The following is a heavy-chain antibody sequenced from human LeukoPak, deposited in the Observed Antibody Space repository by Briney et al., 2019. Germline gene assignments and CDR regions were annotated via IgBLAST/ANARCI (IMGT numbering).Heavy chain of an antibody. V-gene: IGHV4-59*08. D-gene: IGHD1-1*01. J-gene: IGHJ4*02. CDR3: ARHLRSQTGTTVYFDY. CDR1: GGSISSYY. CDR2: IYYSGST. Sequence: SETLSLTCTVSGGSISSYYWSWIRQPPGKGLEWIGYIYYSGSTNYNPSLKSRVTISVDTSKNQFSLKLSSVTAADTAVYYCARHLRSQTGTTVYFDYWGQGTLVTVSS.